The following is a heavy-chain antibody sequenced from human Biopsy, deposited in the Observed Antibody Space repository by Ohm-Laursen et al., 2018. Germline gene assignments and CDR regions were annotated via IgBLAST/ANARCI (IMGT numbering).Heavy chain of an antibody. CDR2: ISKGGDT. D-gene: IGHD1-1*01. Sequence: TLSLTCTVSPGSIKSYYWNWIPQSSGQGLEWIGFISKGGDTTYNPSLRRRVAISVDTSKNQFSLKLSSVTAADTAIFFRARLYRLDDYWNDDPPDAFDVWGQGTRVTVSS. CDR1: PGSIKSYY. V-gene: IGHV4-59*01. CDR3: ARLYRLDDYWNDDPPDAFDV. J-gene: IGHJ3*01.